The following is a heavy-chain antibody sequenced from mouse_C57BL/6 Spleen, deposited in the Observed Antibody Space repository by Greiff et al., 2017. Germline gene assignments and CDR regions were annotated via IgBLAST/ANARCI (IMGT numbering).Heavy chain of an antibody. V-gene: IGHV1-50*01. J-gene: IGHJ2*01. CDR1: GYTFTSYW. CDR2: IDPSDSYT. CDR3: ARGASSFDY. Sequence: QVQLQQPGAELVKPGASVKLSCKASGYTFTSYWMQWVKQRPGQGLEWIGEIDPSDSYTNYNQKFKGKATLTVDTSSSTAYMQRSSLTSEDSAVYYCARGASSFDYWGQGTTLTVSS. D-gene: IGHD3-1*01.